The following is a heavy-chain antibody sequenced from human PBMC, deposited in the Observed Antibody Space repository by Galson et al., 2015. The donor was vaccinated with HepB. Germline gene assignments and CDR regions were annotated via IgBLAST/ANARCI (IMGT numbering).Heavy chain of an antibody. CDR1: GFTFSSYE. Sequence: SLRLSCAASGFTFSSYEMNWVRQAPGKGLEWVSYISSSGSTIYYADSVKGRFTISRDNAKNSLYLQMNSLRAEDTAVYYCARDGREGSGWFPPFDYWGQGTLVTVSS. J-gene: IGHJ4*02. V-gene: IGHV3-48*03. CDR2: ISSSGSTI. D-gene: IGHD6-19*01. CDR3: ARDGREGSGWFPPFDY.